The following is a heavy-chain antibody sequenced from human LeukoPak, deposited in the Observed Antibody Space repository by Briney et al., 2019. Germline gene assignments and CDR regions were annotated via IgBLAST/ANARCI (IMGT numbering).Heavy chain of an antibody. V-gene: IGHV3-53*01. Sequence: PGGSLRLSCAASGFTVSSNYMSWVRQAPGKGLEWVSVIYSGGSTYYADYVKGRFTISRDNSKNTLYPQMNSLRAEDTAVYYCARQIGYDYVWGSYRSHQYYFDYWGQGTLVTVSS. CDR3: ARQIGYDYVWGSYRSHQYYFDY. CDR2: IYSGGST. CDR1: GFTVSSNY. J-gene: IGHJ4*02. D-gene: IGHD3-16*02.